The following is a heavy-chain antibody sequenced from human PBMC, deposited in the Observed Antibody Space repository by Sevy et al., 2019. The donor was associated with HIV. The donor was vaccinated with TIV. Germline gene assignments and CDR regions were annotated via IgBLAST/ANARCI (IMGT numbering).Heavy chain of an antibody. CDR3: ARMGGLTDYGMDV. J-gene: IGHJ6*02. D-gene: IGHD1-26*01. Sequence: SETLSLTCTVSGGSVTSSSYYWTWIRQPPGKGLECIGYISYTGTTNYNPSLKSRVTISVDTSKKQFSLKLSSVTAAETAMYYCARMGGLTDYGMDVWGQGTTVTVSS. CDR2: ISYTGTT. V-gene: IGHV4-61*01. CDR1: GGSVTSSSYY.